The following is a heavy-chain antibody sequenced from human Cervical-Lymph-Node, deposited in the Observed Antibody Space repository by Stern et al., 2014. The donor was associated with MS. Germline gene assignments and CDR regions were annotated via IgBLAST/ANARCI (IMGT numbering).Heavy chain of an antibody. J-gene: IGHJ6*02. CDR2: IIPIFGTP. V-gene: IGHV1-69*01. CDR3: ATPSAVTVGGMDV. CDR1: GGTFSTQA. D-gene: IGHD2-21*02. Sequence: VQLVESGAEVKKPGSSVKVSCKASGGTFSTQAINWVRQAPGQGLEWVGGIIPIFGTPNYAHQVQDRVNITTDESTSTAYMDLSSLRAEDTAVYYCATPSAVTVGGMDVWGQGTTVTVSS.